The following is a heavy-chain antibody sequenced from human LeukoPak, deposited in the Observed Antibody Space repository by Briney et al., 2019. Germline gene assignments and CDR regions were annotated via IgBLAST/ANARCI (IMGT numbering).Heavy chain of an antibody. V-gene: IGHV3-9*01. Sequence: QTGGSLRLSCAGSGFIFNNYAMHWVRQPPGKGLEWVSGISWNSGSIDYADSVKGRFTISRDNAKNSLHLQMNSLRAEDTAVYYCAKNYYDNSGLFDYWGQGTLVIVSS. CDR2: ISWNSGSI. CDR1: GFIFNNYA. CDR3: AKNYYDNSGLFDY. D-gene: IGHD3-22*01. J-gene: IGHJ4*02.